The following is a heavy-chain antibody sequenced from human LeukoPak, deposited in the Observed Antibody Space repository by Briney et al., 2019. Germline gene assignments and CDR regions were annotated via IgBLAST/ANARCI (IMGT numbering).Heavy chain of an antibody. Sequence: GASVKVSCKVSGYTLTELSMHWVRQAPGKGLEWMGGFVPEDGETIYAQKFQGRVTMTEDTSTDTAYMELSSLRSEDTAVYYCATTGLSSSYLDYWGQGTLVTVSS. J-gene: IGHJ4*02. CDR1: GYTLTELS. V-gene: IGHV1-24*01. CDR2: FVPEDGET. CDR3: ATTGLSSSYLDY. D-gene: IGHD5-18*01.